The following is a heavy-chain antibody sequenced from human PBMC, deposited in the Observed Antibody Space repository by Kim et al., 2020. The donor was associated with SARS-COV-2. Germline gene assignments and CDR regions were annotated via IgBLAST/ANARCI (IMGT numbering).Heavy chain of an antibody. CDR1: GFTFSSYG. V-gene: IGHV3-33*01. J-gene: IGHJ6*02. Sequence: GGSLRLSCAASGFTFSSYGMHWVRQAPGKGLEWVAVIWYDGSNKYYADSVKGRFTISRDNSKNTLYLQMNSLRAEDTAVYYCARVIAAAGTGKDRSYYYYGMDVWGQGTTVTVSS. CDR2: IWYDGSNK. D-gene: IGHD6-13*01. CDR3: ARVIAAAGTGKDRSYYYYGMDV.